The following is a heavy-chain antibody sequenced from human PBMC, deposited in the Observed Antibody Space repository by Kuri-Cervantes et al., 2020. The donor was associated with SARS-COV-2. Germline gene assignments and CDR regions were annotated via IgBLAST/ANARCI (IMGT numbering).Heavy chain of an antibody. Sequence: GESLKISCAASGFTFSSYAMSWVRQAPGKGLEWVSAISGSGGSTYYADSVKGRFTISRDNSKNTLYLQMNSLRAEDTAVYYCAKGGSFVAYCGGDCSRPFDYWGQGTLVTVSS. CDR3: AKGGSFVAYCGGDCSRPFDY. CDR1: GFTFSSYA. V-gene: IGHV3-23*01. J-gene: IGHJ4*02. CDR2: ISGSGGST. D-gene: IGHD2-21*01.